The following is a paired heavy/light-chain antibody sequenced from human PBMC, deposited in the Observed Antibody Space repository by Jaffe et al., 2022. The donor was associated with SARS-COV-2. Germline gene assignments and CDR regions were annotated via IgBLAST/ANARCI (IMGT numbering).Heavy chain of an antibody. V-gene: IGHV3-33*01. D-gene: IGHD6-13*01. CDR1: GFTFSSYG. CDR2: IWYDGSNK. CDR3: ARGGRGSWYRGDGYYYGMDV. J-gene: IGHJ6*02. Sequence: QVQLVESGGGVVQPGRSLRLSCAASGFTFSSYGMHWVRQAPGKGLEWVAVIWYDGSNKYYADSVKGRFTISRDNSKNTLYLQMNSLRAEDTAVYYCARGGRGSWYRGDGYYYGMDVWGQGTTVTVSS.
Light chain of an antibody. Sequence: DIQLTQSPSFLSASVGDRVTITCRASQGISSYLAWYQQKPGKAPKLLIYAASTLQSGVPSRFSGSGSGTEFTLTISSLQPEDFATYYCQQLNSYPPLTFGGGTKVEIK. V-gene: IGKV1-9*01. J-gene: IGKJ4*01. CDR1: QGISSY. CDR2: AAS. CDR3: QQLNSYPPLT.